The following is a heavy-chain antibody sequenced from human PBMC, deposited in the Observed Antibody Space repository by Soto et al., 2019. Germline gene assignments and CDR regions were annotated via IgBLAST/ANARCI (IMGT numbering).Heavy chain of an antibody. CDR2: ISGSGTTA. V-gene: IGHV3-23*01. D-gene: IGHD6-19*01. CDR1: GFVFSSYA. CDR3: AKTTDGWFSAFEI. Sequence: EVQLLESGGGLVQPGGSLRLSCAASGFVFSSYAMSWVRQAPGKGLEWVSAISGSGTTAYYADSVKGRFIFSRDNPKNTMYLQMTSLRAEATAVYFCAKTTDGWFSAFEIWGQGTVVTVSS. J-gene: IGHJ3*02.